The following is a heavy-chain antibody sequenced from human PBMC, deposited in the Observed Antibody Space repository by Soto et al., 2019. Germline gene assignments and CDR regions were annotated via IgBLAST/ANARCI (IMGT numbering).Heavy chain of an antibody. Sequence: GGSLRLSCAASGFTSSSHGMNWVRQAPGQGLEWVSHITSSSSDIDYADSVKGRFTISRDNAKNSLYLQMNDLRAEDTAVYYCARAGYRQLVFDLWGQGTPVTVSS. CDR3: ARAGYRQLVFDL. CDR1: GFTSSSHG. D-gene: IGHD6-6*01. J-gene: IGHJ4*02. CDR2: ITSSSSDI. V-gene: IGHV3-21*01.